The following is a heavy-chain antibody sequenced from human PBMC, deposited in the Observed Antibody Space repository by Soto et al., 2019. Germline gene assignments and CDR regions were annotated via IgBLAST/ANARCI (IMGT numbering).Heavy chain of an antibody. D-gene: IGHD6-13*01. J-gene: IGHJ5*02. V-gene: IGHV3-23*01. Sequence: EVQLLESGGALVQPGGSLRLSCAASGFTFSSYAMSWVRQAPGKGLEWVSGISASADSTYYSDSVKGRFTISRDNSKNTLYLQMNSLRVEDTALYHCAKDPLKYRSDWYPNWFGPWGQGTLVTVSS. CDR1: GFTFSSYA. CDR3: AKDPLKYRSDWYPNWFGP. CDR2: ISASADST.